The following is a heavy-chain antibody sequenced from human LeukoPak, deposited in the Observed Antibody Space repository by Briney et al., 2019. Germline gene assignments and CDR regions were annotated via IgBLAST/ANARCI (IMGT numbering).Heavy chain of an antibody. CDR3: ARRAGDPGYSSGWFNFDY. D-gene: IGHD6-19*01. CDR1: GYSFTSYW. Sequence: AGESLKISRKGSGYSFTSYWIGWVRPMPGKGLGWMGSIYPGDSDTRYSPSCQGQVTTSADKSISTAYLQWSSLKASDTAMYYCARRAGDPGYSSGWFNFDYWGQGTLVTVSS. CDR2: IYPGDSDT. J-gene: IGHJ4*02. V-gene: IGHV5-51*01.